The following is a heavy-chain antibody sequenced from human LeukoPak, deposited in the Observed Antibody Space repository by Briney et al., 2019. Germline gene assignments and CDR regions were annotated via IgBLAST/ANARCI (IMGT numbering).Heavy chain of an antibody. Sequence: SGKVSCKAFGYTFTSYYVHWVRQAPGQGLEWMGIINPSGGTNYAQKFQGRVTMTRDTSTSTVYMELSSLRSEDTAVYYCARGTPGYSSVWGQGTLVTVSS. D-gene: IGHD6-19*01. CDR1: GYTFTSYY. CDR3: ARGTPGYSSV. J-gene: IGHJ4*02. V-gene: IGHV1-46*01. CDR2: INPSGGT.